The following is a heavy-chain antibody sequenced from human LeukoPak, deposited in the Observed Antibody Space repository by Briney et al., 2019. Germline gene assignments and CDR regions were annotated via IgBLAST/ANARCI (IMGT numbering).Heavy chain of an antibody. D-gene: IGHD2/OR15-2a*01. J-gene: IGHJ4*02. CDR2: ISSSSSTI. CDR1: GFTFSSYS. V-gene: IGHV3-48*01. Sequence: GGSLRLSCAASGFTFSSYSMNWVRQAPGKGLEWVSYISSSSSTIYYADSVKGRFTISRDNAKNSLYLQMNSLRAEDTAVYYCARITFPNFDYWGQGTLVTVSS. CDR3: ARITFPNFDY.